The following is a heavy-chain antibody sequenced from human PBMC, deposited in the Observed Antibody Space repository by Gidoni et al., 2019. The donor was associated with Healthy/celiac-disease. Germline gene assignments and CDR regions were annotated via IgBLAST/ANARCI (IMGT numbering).Heavy chain of an antibody. Sequence: VQLVPSGGGLIHPGGSLRPSCAASWFTVSSNYMRWVRQAPGKVLEWVSVIYSGGSTYYADSVKGRFTISRDNSKNTLYLQMNSLRAEDTAVYYCARAGIAVAGYGMDVWGQGTTVTVSS. J-gene: IGHJ6*02. CDR1: WFTVSSNY. CDR2: IYSGGST. D-gene: IGHD6-19*01. CDR3: ARAGIAVAGYGMDV. V-gene: IGHV3-53*01.